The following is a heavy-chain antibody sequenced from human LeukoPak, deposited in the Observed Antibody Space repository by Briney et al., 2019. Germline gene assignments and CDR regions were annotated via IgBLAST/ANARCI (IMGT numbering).Heavy chain of an antibody. J-gene: IGHJ4*02. CDR1: GYTFTSYD. CDR3: ARELRRDDC. D-gene: IGHD2-21*01. Sequence: ASVKASCKASGYTFTSYDIKWVRQATGQGLEWMGWMNPNSGKTGYAQKFQGRVTMTWDTSISTAYMELSSLRSEDTAIYYCARELRRDDCWGQGTLVTVSS. V-gene: IGHV1-8*01. CDR2: MNPNSGKT.